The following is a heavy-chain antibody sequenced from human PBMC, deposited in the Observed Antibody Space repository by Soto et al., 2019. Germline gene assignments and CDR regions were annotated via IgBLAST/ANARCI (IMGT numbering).Heavy chain of an antibody. CDR1: GFTFSSYA. J-gene: IGHJ4*02. CDR2: ISGSGGTT. Sequence: GSLRLSCAASGFTFSSYAMSWVRQAPGKGLEWVSGISGSGGTTYYADSVKGRFTISRDNPKSTLYLQMNSLRAEDTAVYFCAKHSSGRMYFGSWGQGTLVTVSS. CDR3: AKHSSGRMYFGS. V-gene: IGHV3-23*01. D-gene: IGHD6-19*01.